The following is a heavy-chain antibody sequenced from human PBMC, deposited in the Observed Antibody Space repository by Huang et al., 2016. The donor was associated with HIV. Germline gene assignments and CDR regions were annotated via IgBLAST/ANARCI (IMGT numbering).Heavy chain of an antibody. CDR3: ASASIAARRWFDP. CDR1: GGSMSSYY. Sequence: QVQLQESGPGLVKPSETLSLTCTVSGGSMSSYYWSWIRQPPGTGLEWIGYISYSGSTNYNPSLKSRVTISVDTSKNQFSLRLSSVTAADTTVYYCASASIAARRWFDPWGQGSLVTVSS. D-gene: IGHD6-6*01. CDR2: ISYSGST. V-gene: IGHV4-59*01. J-gene: IGHJ5*02.